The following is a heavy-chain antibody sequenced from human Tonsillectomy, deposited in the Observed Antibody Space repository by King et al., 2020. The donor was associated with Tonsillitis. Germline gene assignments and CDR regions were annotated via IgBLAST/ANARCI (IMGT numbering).Heavy chain of an antibody. Sequence: VQLVESGGGLVKPGWSLRLSCAASGFTFSDYTINWVRQAPGKGLEWVSSINSRGRYIYYADSVKGRFTISRDNAKNSLVLQMNSLTADDTAVYYCAKDPLSWDYWGQGTLVTVSS. CDR2: INSRGRYI. CDR1: GFTFSDYT. J-gene: IGHJ4*02. CDR3: AKDPLSWDY. V-gene: IGHV3-21*01.